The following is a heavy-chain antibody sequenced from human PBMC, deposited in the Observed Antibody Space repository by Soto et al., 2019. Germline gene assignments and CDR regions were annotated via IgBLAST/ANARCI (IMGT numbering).Heavy chain of an antibody. CDR2: IYSGGST. CDR3: ARDPVKEGWFDP. Sequence: EVQLVESGGGLIQPGGSLRLSCAASGFTVSSNYMSWVRRAPGKVLEWVSVIYSGGSTYYTDSVKGRYTISRENSKNPLYLQMNSLRGEDTAVYYCARDPVKEGWFDPWGQGTLVTVSS. V-gene: IGHV3-53*01. CDR1: GFTVSSNY. J-gene: IGHJ5*02.